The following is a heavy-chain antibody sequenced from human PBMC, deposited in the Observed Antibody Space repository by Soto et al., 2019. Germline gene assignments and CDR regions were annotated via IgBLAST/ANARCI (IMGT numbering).Heavy chain of an antibody. J-gene: IGHJ6*02. V-gene: IGHV3-21*06. Sequence: PGGSLRLSCVASGFSFRTHTLVWVRQAPGKGPEWVSYISTGGTYLEYAHSVKGRFTISRDDAADSVFLQMNSLKGDDTAVYYCVKGGEDITSPYGMDVWGQGTTVTVSS. CDR1: GFSFRTHT. D-gene: IGHD2-2*01. CDR2: ISTGGTYL. CDR3: VKGGEDITSPYGMDV.